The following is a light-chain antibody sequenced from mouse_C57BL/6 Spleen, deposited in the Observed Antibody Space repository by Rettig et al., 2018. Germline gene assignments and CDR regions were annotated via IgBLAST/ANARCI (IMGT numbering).Light chain of an antibody. J-gene: IGKJ2*01. CDR1: QSISDY. CDR2: YAS. CDR3: QNGHSFPYT. V-gene: IGKV5-39*01. Sequence: DIVMTQSPATLSVTPGDSVSLSCRASQSISDYLHWYQQKSHESPRLLIKYASQSISGIPSRFSGSGSGSDFTLSINSVEPEDVGVYYCQNGHSFPYTFGGGTKLEIK.